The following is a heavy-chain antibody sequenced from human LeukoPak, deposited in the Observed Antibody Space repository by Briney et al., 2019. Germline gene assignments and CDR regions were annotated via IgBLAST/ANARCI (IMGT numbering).Heavy chain of an antibody. CDR1: SGSISNYY. Sequence: SETLSLTCIVSSGSISNYYWSWIRQPPGKGLEWIGFIYYSGSTNYNPSLKSRVTISIDTSKKQFSLKLSSVTAADTAVYYCAISNYGSESYYTWGQGTLVTVSS. CDR3: AISNYGSESYYT. J-gene: IGHJ5*02. V-gene: IGHV4-59*01. D-gene: IGHD3-10*01. CDR2: IYYSGST.